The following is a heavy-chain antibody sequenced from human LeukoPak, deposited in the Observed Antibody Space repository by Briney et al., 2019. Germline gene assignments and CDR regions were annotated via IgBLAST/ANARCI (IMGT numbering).Heavy chain of an antibody. D-gene: IGHD2-2*02. CDR3: ARGPVVPAAIDY. V-gene: IGHV4-38-2*01. Sequence: SETLSLXCAVSGYSSSSGYYWGWIQQPPGKGLEWIGSIYHSGSTYYNPSLKSRVTISVDTSKNQFSLKLSSVTAADTAVYYCARGPVVPAAIDYWGQGTLVTVSS. CDR2: IYHSGST. CDR1: GYSSSSGYY. J-gene: IGHJ4*02.